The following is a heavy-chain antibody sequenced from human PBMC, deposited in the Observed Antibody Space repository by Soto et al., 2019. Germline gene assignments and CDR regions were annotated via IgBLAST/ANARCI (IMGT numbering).Heavy chain of an antibody. CDR2: ISGSGGST. D-gene: IGHD2-2*03. CDR1: GFTFSSYA. Sequence: PGGSLRLSCAASGFTFSSYAMSWVRQAPGKGLEWVSAISGSGGSTYYADSVKGRFTISRDNSKNTLYLQMNSLRAEDTAVYYCASRTRVSHSLGSKYYFDYWGQGTLVTVSS. CDR3: ASRTRVSHSLGSKYYFDY. J-gene: IGHJ4*02. V-gene: IGHV3-23*01.